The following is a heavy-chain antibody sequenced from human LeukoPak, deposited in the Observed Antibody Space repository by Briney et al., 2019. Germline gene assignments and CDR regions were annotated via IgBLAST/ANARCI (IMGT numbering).Heavy chain of an antibody. CDR2: INHSGST. D-gene: IGHD3-22*01. Sequence: SETLSLTCAVYGGLFSGYYWSWIRQRPGKGLEWIGEINHSGSTNYNPSLKSRVTISVDTSKNQFSLKLSSVTAADTAVYYCARGDYYDSSGWPRYFDYWGQGTLVTVSS. CDR1: GGLFSGYY. J-gene: IGHJ4*02. CDR3: ARGDYYDSSGWPRYFDY. V-gene: IGHV4-34*01.